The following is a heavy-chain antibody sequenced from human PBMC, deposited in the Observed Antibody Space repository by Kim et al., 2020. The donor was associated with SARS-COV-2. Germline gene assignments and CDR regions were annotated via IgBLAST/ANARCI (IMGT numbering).Heavy chain of an antibody. CDR1: GFTFNSYV. Sequence: GGSLRLSCAASGFTFNSYVMSWVRQAPGKGLEWVSAITGSGGYTYYADSVKGRFTISRDNSMHTLYLQINSLRAEDTAVYYCAKDVSHIILFGVITRGGMAVWGQGPTVTVSS. V-gene: IGHV3-23*01. D-gene: IGHD3-3*02. CDR2: ITGSGGYT. J-gene: IGHJ6*02. CDR3: AKDVSHIILFGVITRGGMAV.